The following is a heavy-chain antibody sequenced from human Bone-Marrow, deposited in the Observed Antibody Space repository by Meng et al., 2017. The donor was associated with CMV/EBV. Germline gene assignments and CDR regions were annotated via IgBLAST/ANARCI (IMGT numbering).Heavy chain of an antibody. V-gene: IGHV6-1*01. Sequence: SQTLSLTCAISGDSVSSDSGAWNWIRQSPSRGLEWLGRTYHRSQWKTDYAVSVKSRMTIKSDTSKNQFSLPLNSVTPEETAGYYCAKTPSGGYTDYWGQGTLVTVSS. CDR3: AKTPSGGYTDY. CDR1: GDSVSSDSGA. J-gene: IGHJ4*02. D-gene: IGHD3-22*01. CDR2: TYHRSQWKT.